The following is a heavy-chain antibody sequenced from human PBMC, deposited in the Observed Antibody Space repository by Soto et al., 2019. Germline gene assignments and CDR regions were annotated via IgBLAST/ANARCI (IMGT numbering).Heavy chain of an antibody. D-gene: IGHD3-9*01. CDR3: ARESSKYYDILTARQNWFDP. Sequence: SQTLSLTCAISGDSVSSNSAAWNWIRQSPSRGLEWLGRTYYRSKWYNDYAVSVKSRITINPDTSKNQFSLQLNSVTPEDTAVYYCARESSKYYDILTARQNWFDPWGQGTLVTVSS. CDR2: TYYRSKWYN. CDR1: GDSVSSNSAA. J-gene: IGHJ5*02. V-gene: IGHV6-1*01.